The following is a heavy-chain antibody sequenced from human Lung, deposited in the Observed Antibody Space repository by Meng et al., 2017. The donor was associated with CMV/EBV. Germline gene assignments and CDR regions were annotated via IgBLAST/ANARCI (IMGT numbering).Heavy chain of an antibody. D-gene: IGHD2-2*01. CDR3: ARDRGVVVPAAKDYYYGMDV. V-gene: IGHV3-48*03. J-gene: IGHJ6*02. CDR2: ISSSGSTI. Sequence: LTXXASGFTFSSYDMNWVRQAPGKGLEWVSYISSSGSTIYYADSVKGRFTISRDNAKNSLYLQMNSLRAEDTAVYYCARDRGVVVPAAKDYYYGMDVWGQGXTVTVSS. CDR1: GFTFSSYD.